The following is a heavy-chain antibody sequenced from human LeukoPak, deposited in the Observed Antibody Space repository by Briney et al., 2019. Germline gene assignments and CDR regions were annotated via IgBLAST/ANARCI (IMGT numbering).Heavy chain of an antibody. J-gene: IGHJ3*02. CDR3: ARDYGWLEAFDI. D-gene: IGHD6-19*01. V-gene: IGHV3-48*02. CDR1: GFTFSNYS. Sequence: GGSLRLSCVVSGFTFSNYSMNWVRQAPGKGLEWVSYISSRSSSIFYLDSVKGRFTISRDNAKNSLYLQMNSLRDEDTAVYYCARDYGWLEAFDIWGQGTMVTVSS. CDR2: ISSRSSSI.